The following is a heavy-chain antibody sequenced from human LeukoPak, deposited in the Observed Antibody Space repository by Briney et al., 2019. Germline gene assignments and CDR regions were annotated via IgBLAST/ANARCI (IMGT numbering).Heavy chain of an antibody. D-gene: IGHD3-10*01. CDR1: GFNADDFA. Sequence: PGGSLRLSCAASGFNADDFAMHWVRQTPGKGLEWVAAISWDDDSTYYVDSVKGRFTISRDNSKNSLYLQMNSLRSDDTALYYCARGLGGLDWGQGTLVTVSS. CDR2: ISWDDDST. J-gene: IGHJ4*02. V-gene: IGHV3-43D*04. CDR3: ARGLGGLD.